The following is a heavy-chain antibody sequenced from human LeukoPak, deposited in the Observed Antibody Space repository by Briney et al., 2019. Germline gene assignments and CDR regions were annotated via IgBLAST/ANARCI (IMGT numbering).Heavy chain of an antibody. V-gene: IGHV4-39*07. CDR3: ARDLTVTTVGIDY. Sequence: SETLSLTCTVSGGSISSSSYYWGWIRQPPGKGLEWIGSIYYSGSTYYNPSLKSRVTISVDTSKNQFSLKLSSVTAADTAVYYCARDLTVTTVGIDYWGQGTLVTVSS. CDR1: GGSISSSSYY. J-gene: IGHJ4*02. CDR2: IYYSGST. D-gene: IGHD4-23*01.